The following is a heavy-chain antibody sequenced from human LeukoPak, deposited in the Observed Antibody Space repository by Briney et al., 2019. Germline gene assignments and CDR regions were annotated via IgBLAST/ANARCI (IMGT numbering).Heavy chain of an antibody. D-gene: IGHD3-3*01. V-gene: IGHV1-18*01. J-gene: IGHJ6*02. CDR1: GYTFTSYG. CDR3: ARDQGAYYDFWSGYPFYYYYGMDV. CDR2: ISAYNGNT. Sequence: GASVKVSCKASGYTFTSYGISWVRQAPGQGPEWMGWISAYNGNTNYAQKLQGRVTMTTDTSTSTAYMELRSLRSDDTAVYYCARDQGAYYDFWSGYPFYYYYGMDVWGQGTTVTVSS.